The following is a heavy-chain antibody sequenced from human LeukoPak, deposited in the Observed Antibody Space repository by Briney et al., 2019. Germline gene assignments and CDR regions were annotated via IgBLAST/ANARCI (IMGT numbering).Heavy chain of an antibody. V-gene: IGHV3-30-3*01. D-gene: IGHD6-13*01. CDR3: ARDSSNAADY. CDR2: ISSDGSNK. CDR1: GFTFSAYT. J-gene: IGHJ4*02. Sequence: GRSLRLSCAASGFTFSAYTMHWVRQAPGKGLEWVAVISSDGSNKYYADSVKGRFTISRDNSKNTLYLQMNSLRADDTAVYYCARDSSNAADYWGQGTLVTVSS.